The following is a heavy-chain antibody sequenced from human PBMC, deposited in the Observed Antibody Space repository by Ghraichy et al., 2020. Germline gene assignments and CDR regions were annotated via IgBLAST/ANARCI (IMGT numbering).Heavy chain of an antibody. CDR2: IYSGGST. Sequence: GGSLRLSCAASGFTVSSNYMSWVRQAPGKGLEWVSVIYSGGSTYYADSVKGRFTISRHNSKNTLYLQMNSLRAEDTAVYYCARSETYHSSRWYDYYYYMDVWGKGTTVTVSS. V-gene: IGHV3-53*04. CDR3: ARSETYHSSRWYDYYYYMDV. CDR1: GFTVSSNY. J-gene: IGHJ6*03. D-gene: IGHD6-13*01.